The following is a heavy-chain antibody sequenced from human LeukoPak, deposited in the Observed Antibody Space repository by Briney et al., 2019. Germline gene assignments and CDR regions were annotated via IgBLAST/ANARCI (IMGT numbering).Heavy chain of an antibody. D-gene: IGHD3-22*01. V-gene: IGHV5-51*01. CDR1: GYSFTSYW. CDR2: IYPGDPDT. CDR3: ARQRTYYDSSGYGYFDY. J-gene: IGHJ4*02. Sequence: GESLKISCKGSGYSFTSYWIGWVRQMPGKGLEWMGIIYPGDPDTRYSPSFQGQVTISADKSISTAYLQWSSLKASDTAMYYCARQRTYYDSSGYGYFDYWGQGTLVTVSS.